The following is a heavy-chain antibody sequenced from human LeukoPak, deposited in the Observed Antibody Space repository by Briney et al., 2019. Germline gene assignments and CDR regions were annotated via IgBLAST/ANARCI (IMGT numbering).Heavy chain of an antibody. CDR2: IYYSGST. V-gene: IGHV4-59*01. CDR1: GGSISSYY. J-gene: IGHJ3*02. D-gene: IGHD4-23*01. Sequence: PSETLSLTCTVSGGSISSYYWSWIRQPPGKGLEWIGYIYYSGSTNCNPSVKSRVAMSVDTSKKQFSLKLSSLTAADTAVYYCARGGTAVIAPYAFDIWGQGTTVTVSS. CDR3: ARGGTAVIAPYAFDI.